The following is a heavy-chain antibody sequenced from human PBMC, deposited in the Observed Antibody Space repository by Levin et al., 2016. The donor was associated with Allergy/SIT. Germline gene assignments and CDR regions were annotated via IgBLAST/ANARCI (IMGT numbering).Heavy chain of an antibody. V-gene: IGHV1-2*02. J-gene: IGHJ2*01. CDR2: INPRSGHT. Sequence: ASVKVSCKASGHIFTDYYIHWVRQAPGQGLEWVGCINPRSGHTGYAETLQGRVIVTSDTSIPAVYMELSRLTSGDTAIYYCAREGEKVEKYFDLWGRGTLVTVPS. CDR3: AREGEKVEKYFDL. D-gene: IGHD1-26*01. CDR1: GHIFTDYY.